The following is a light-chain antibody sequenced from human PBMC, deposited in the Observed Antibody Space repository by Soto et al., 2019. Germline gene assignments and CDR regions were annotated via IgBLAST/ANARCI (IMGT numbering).Light chain of an antibody. J-gene: IGLJ3*02. V-gene: IGLV1-47*01. CDR2: RDN. CDR1: SSNIGSNY. Sequence: QPVLTQPPSASGTPGQRVTISCSRSSSNIGSNYVFWYQQLPGTAPKLLIYRDNQRPSGVPDRFSGSKSDTSASLAISGLRSEDEADYYCAAWDDSLSAWVFGGGTQLTVL. CDR3: AAWDDSLSAWV.